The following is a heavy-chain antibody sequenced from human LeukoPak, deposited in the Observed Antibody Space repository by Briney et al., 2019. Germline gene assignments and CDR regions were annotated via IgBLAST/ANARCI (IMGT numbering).Heavy chain of an antibody. J-gene: IGHJ6*03. V-gene: IGHV4-34*01. CDR1: GGSFSGYY. CDR3: ARLSIVGATSSYYMDV. CDR2: INYSGTT. D-gene: IGHD1-26*01. Sequence: SETLSLTCAVYGGSFSGYYWSWIRQPPGKGMEWIGSINYSGTTYYNSSLKSRVTISVDTSKNQFSLRLSSVTVADTAVYYCARLSIVGATSSYYMDVWGKGTTVTVSS.